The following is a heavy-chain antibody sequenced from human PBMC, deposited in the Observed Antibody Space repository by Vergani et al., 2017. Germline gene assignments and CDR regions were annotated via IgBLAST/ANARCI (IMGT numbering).Heavy chain of an antibody. Sequence: QVQLVESGGGVVQPGRSLRLSCAASGFTFSTYSMHWVRPAPGKGLECVAVISSDGTTKYYAGSVKGRFTISRDNSKNTLYLQMNSLRTEDTAVYYCARDEESDYNDLDYWVQGTLVTVSS. J-gene: IGHJ4*02. D-gene: IGHD4-11*01. CDR1: GFTFSTYS. CDR3: ARDEESDYNDLDY. V-gene: IGHV3-30-3*01. CDR2: ISSDGTTK.